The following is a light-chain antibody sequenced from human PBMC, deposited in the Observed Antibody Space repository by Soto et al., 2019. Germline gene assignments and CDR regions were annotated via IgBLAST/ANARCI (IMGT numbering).Light chain of an antibody. V-gene: IGKV3-11*01. CDR2: DAS. Sequence: EIVLTQSPATLSLSSGERATLSCRASQSISSHLAWYQQKPGQAPRLLIYDASNRATGIPARFSGSGSGTDFTLTISSLEPEDFAVYYCQQRSNWPLTFGGGTKVEIK. CDR1: QSISSH. J-gene: IGKJ4*01. CDR3: QQRSNWPLT.